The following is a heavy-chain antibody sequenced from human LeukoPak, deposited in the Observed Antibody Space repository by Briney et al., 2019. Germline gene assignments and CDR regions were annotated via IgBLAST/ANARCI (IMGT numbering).Heavy chain of an antibody. V-gene: IGHV4-39*01. Sequence: SETLSLTCTVSGGSISSSSYYWGWIRQPPGKGLEWIGSIYYSGSTYYNPSLKSRVTISVDTSKNQFSLKLSSVTAADTAVYSCARHRMYYYDSSGRGVADALDIWGQGTMVTVSS. CDR1: GGSISSSSYY. D-gene: IGHD3-22*01. CDR2: IYYSGST. J-gene: IGHJ3*02. CDR3: ARHRMYYYDSSGRGVADALDI.